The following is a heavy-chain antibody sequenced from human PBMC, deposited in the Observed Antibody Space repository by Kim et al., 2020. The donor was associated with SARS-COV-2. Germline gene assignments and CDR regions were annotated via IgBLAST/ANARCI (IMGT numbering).Heavy chain of an antibody. J-gene: IGHJ5*02. CDR3: ARDHRAKAPAWFDP. CDR1: GDSISSSSSYN. D-gene: IGHD2-2*01. CDR2: IYYNGST. V-gene: IGHV4-39*07. Sequence: SETLSLTCTVSGDSISSSSSYNWGWIRQPPGKGLEWIGTIYYNGSTSYIPSLKSRVTISLDTSKIHFSLKLTSVTAADTAIYYCARDHRAKAPAWFDPWGQGTLVTVSS.